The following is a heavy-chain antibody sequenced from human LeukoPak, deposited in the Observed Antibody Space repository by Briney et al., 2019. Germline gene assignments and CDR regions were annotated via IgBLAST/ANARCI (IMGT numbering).Heavy chain of an antibody. CDR2: IYYSGST. D-gene: IGHD6-13*01. CDR3: ARLVAAADRDPYYFDY. V-gene: IGHV4-39*01. CDR1: GGSISSSSYY. Sequence: SETLSLTCTVSGGSISSSSYYWGWIRQPPEKGLEWIGSIYYSGSTYYNPSLKSRVTISVDTSKNQFSLKLSSVTAADTAVYYCARLVAAADRDPYYFDYWGQGTLVTVSS. J-gene: IGHJ4*02.